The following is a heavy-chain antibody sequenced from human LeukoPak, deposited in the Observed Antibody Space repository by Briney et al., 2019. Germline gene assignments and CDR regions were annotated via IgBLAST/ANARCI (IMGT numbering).Heavy chain of an antibody. CDR2: INTNTGNP. D-gene: IGHD3-9*01. V-gene: IGHV7-4-1*02. J-gene: IGHJ4*02. Sequence: GASVKVSCKASGYTFTSYAMNWVRQAPGQGLEWMGWINTNTGNPTYAQGFTGRFVFSLDTSVSTAYLQISSLKAEDTAVYYCARGPLRYFDWLPFDYWGQGTLVTVSS. CDR3: ARGPLRYFDWLPFDY. CDR1: GYTFTSYA.